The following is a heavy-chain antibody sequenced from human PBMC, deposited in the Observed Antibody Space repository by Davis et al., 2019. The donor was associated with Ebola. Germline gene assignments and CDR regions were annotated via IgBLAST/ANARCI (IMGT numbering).Heavy chain of an antibody. D-gene: IGHD3-16*01. Sequence: GGSLRLSCAASGFTSSSYWMSWVRQAPGKGLEWVANIKQDGSEKYYVDSVKGRFTISRDNAKNSLYLQMNSLRAEDTAVYYCAKVQRGSWGQGTLVTVSS. J-gene: IGHJ4*02. V-gene: IGHV3-7*03. CDR3: AKVQRGS. CDR1: GFTSSSYW. CDR2: IKQDGSEK.